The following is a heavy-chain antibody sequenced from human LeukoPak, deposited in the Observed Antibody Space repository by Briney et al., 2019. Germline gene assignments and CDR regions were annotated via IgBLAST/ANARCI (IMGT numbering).Heavy chain of an antibody. CDR1: GFTFSSYA. V-gene: IGHV3-23*01. CDR3: ARDRPGIAVAGTNGGDY. CDR2: ISGSGGST. J-gene: IGHJ4*02. Sequence: GGSLRLSCAASGFTFSSYAMSWVRQAPGKGLGGVSAISGSGGSTYYAASVKGRFTISRDNSKNTLYLQMNSLRSEDTAVYYCARDRPGIAVAGTNGGDYWGQGTLVTVSS. D-gene: IGHD6-19*01.